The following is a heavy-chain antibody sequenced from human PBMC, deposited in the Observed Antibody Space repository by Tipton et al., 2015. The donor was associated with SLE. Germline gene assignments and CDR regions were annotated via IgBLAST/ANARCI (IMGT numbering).Heavy chain of an antibody. D-gene: IGHD4-17*01. CDR3: ARMATVTTFDY. J-gene: IGHJ4*02. Sequence: TLSLTCTVSGGSVGSDGYCWSWIRQPPGKGLEWIGYIYYSGSTYYNPSLKSRVTISVDTSKNQFSLKLSSVTAADTAVYYCARMATVTTFDYWGQGTLVTVSS. CDR2: IYYSGST. CDR1: GGSVGSDGYC. V-gene: IGHV4-61*08.